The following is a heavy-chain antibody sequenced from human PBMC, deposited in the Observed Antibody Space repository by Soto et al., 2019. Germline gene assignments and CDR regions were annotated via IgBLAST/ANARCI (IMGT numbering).Heavy chain of an antibody. D-gene: IGHD3-10*01. J-gene: IGHJ5*02. CDR3: ASVQLLWFGELSWFDP. Sequence: QLLESGPGLVKPSETLSLTCTVSGGSISSSSYYWGWIRQPPGKGLEWIGSIYYSGSTYYNPSLKSRVTISVDTSKNQFPRKRSSVTAADTAVYYCASVQLLWFGELSWFDPWGQGTLVTVSS. CDR1: GGSISSSSYY. CDR2: IYYSGST. V-gene: IGHV4-39*01.